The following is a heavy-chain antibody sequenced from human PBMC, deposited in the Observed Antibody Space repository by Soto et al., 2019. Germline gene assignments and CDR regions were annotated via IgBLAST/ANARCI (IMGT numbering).Heavy chain of an antibody. J-gene: IGHJ4*02. CDR1: GFTFSSYS. Sequence: VGSLRLSCAASGFTFSSYSMNWVRQAPGKGLEWVSSISSSSSYIYYADSVKGRFTISRDNAKNSLYLQMNSLRAEDTAVYYCARGPQYYYGSGPFWGQGTPVTVSS. CDR3: ARGPQYYYGSGPF. CDR2: ISSSSSYI. V-gene: IGHV3-21*01. D-gene: IGHD3-10*01.